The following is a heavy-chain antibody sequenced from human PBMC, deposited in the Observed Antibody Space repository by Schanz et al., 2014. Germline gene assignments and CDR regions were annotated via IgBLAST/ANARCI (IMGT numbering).Heavy chain of an antibody. J-gene: IGHJ4*02. CDR3: ARDLLVTHYDYLNGNDY. CDR1: GFTFSRYA. D-gene: IGHD3-3*01. V-gene: IGHV3-30*04. Sequence: QVQLVESGGGLVKPGGSLRLSCAASGFTFSRYAMHWVRQSPGKGLEWVAVMWNDGIKTHYADSGKGRFTISRDNSKNTLYLQMNSLRADDTAVYYCARDLLVTHYDYLNGNDYWGQGTLVTVSS. CDR2: MWNDGIKT.